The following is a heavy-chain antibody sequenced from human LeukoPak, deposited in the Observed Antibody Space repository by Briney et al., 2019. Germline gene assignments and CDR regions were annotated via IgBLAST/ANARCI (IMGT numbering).Heavy chain of an antibody. D-gene: IGHD6-13*01. V-gene: IGHV3-73*01. J-gene: IGHJ4*02. CDR1: GFTFSGSA. CDR2: IRSKANSYAT. CDR3: TFGDQYSSSWQPFDY. Sequence: GGSLTLSCAASGFTFSGSAMHWVRQASGKGLEWVGRIRSKANSYATAYAASVKGRFTISRDDSKNTAYLQMNSLKTEDTAVYYCTFGDQYSSSWQPFDYWGQGTLVTVSS.